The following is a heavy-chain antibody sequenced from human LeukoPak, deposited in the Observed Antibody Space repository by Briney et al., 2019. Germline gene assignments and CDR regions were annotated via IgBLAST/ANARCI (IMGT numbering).Heavy chain of an antibody. J-gene: IGHJ6*03. CDR2: ITGRGGNT. V-gene: IGHV3-21*01. CDR3: ARDPYSGSYGAYYYYYMDV. D-gene: IGHD1-26*01. CDR1: GFTFSNYG. Sequence: GGTLRLSCAASGFTFSNYGMNWVRQSPEKGIEWDSVITGRGGNTYYADSVKVRFSISRDYAKSSLYLQTNCLMAEDTSVYYCARDPYSGSYGAYYYYYMDVWGKGTTVTISS.